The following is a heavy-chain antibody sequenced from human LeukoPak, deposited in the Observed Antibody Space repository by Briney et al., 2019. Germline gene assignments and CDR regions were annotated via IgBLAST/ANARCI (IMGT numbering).Heavy chain of an antibody. CDR2: ISSSSSYI. CDR3: AKACSGGSCYPAGDYYYYGMDV. V-gene: IGHV3-21*01. Sequence: GGPLRLSCGASGFTFSSYSMNCVRQAPGKGLEWVSSISSSSSYIYYADSVKGRFTISRDNAKNSLYLQMNSLRGEDTAAYYCAKACSGGSCYPAGDYYYYGMDVWGKGTTVTVSS. CDR1: GFTFSSYS. J-gene: IGHJ6*04. D-gene: IGHD2-15*01.